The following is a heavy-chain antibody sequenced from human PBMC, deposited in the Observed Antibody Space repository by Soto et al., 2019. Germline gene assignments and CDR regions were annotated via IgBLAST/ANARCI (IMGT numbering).Heavy chain of an antibody. D-gene: IGHD2-2*01. CDR1: GFTFSDYY. CDR2: ISSSGSTI. J-gene: IGHJ5*02. V-gene: IGHV3-11*01. Sequence: GGSLRLSCAASGFTFSDYYMSWIRQAPGKGLEWVSYISSSGSTIYYADSVKGRFTISRDNAKNSLYLQMNSLRAEDTAVYYCASQPSSRYCSSTSCYEGEYNWFDPWGQGTLVTVSS. CDR3: ASQPSSRYCSSTSCYEGEYNWFDP.